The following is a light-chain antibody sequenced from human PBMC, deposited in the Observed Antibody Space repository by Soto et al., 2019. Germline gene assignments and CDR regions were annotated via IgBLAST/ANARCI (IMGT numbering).Light chain of an antibody. CDR3: SSYTSTMTNV. CDR1: SSYVGGFNS. V-gene: IGLV2-14*03. J-gene: IGLJ1*01. Sequence: QSVLTQPASVCGSPGQSITISCTGTSSYVGGFNSVSWYQLRPGTAPKLILYDVVDRPSGVSYRFSGSKSGNTASLTISGLQAADEADYFCSSYTSTMTNVFGSGTKVTVL. CDR2: DVV.